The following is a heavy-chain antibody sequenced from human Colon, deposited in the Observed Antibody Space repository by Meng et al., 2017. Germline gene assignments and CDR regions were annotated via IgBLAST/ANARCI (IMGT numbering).Heavy chain of an antibody. CDR3: TAVGSSGDFRY. Sequence: GSLRLSCAASGFTFSDTWMSWVRQAPGKGLEWVGRIKRKTDGGTTDYVAPVKGRFTISRDDSKTTLYLQMNSLKIEDTAVYYCTAVGSSGDFRYWGQGTLVTVSS. V-gene: IGHV3-15*05. D-gene: IGHD6-19*01. CDR1: GFTFSDTW. CDR2: IKRKTDGGTT. J-gene: IGHJ4*02.